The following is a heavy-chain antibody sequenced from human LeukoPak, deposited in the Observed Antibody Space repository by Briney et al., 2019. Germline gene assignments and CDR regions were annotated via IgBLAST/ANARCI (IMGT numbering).Heavy chain of an antibody. CDR3: AKGREYSSSFDAFDI. J-gene: IGHJ3*02. V-gene: IGHV3-30*02. D-gene: IGHD6-6*01. Sequence: GGSLRLSCAASGFTFSSYGMHWVRQAPGKGLEWVAFIRYDGSNKYYADSVKGRFTISSDNSKNTLYLQMNSLRAEDTAVYYCAKGREYSSSFDAFDIWGQGTMVAVSS. CDR2: IRYDGSNK. CDR1: GFTFSSYG.